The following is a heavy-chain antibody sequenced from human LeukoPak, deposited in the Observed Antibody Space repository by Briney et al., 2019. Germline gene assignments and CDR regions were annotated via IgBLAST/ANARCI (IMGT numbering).Heavy chain of an antibody. CDR1: GYTLTNYN. J-gene: IGHJ4*02. V-gene: IGHV1-18*01. CDR3: SRAFGNCYGDNCFYFFDT. CDR2: INTYKGDT. D-gene: IGHD4-23*01. Sequence: ASVKVSCKASGYTLTNYNISWMRQAPGQGLEWMGWINTYKGDTLYAQKLQCRVTMTAATSTNTAYMELTSLRFDDTAVYYCSRAFGNCYGDNCFYFFDTWGQGFRVTVSS.